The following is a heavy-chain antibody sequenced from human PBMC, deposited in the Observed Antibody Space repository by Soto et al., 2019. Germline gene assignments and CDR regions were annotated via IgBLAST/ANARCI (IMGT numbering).Heavy chain of an antibody. J-gene: IGHJ6*02. CDR1: GFTSSSYA. CDR3: ARMAEYSSSHRGYYYYGMDV. Sequence: PGGSLRLSCXASGFTSSSYAMHWVRQAPGKGLEWVAVISYDGSNKYYADSVKGRFTISRGNSKNTLYLQMNSLRAEDTAVYYCARMAEYSSSHRGYYYYGMDVWGQGTTVTVSS. D-gene: IGHD6-6*01. CDR2: ISYDGSNK. V-gene: IGHV3-30-3*01.